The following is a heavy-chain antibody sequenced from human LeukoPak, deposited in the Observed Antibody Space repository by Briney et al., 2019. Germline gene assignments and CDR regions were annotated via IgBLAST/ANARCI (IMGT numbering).Heavy chain of an antibody. V-gene: IGHV4-39*01. D-gene: IGHD6-19*01. Sequence: PSETLSLTCTVSGGSISSSSYYWGWIRQPPGKGLEWIGSIYYNGSTYYNPSLKSRVTISVDTSKNQFSLKLSSVTAADTAVYYCARLFSGWYRNGPSAFDIWGQGTMVAVSS. J-gene: IGHJ3*02. CDR2: IYYNGST. CDR3: ARLFSGWYRNGPSAFDI. CDR1: GGSISSSSYY.